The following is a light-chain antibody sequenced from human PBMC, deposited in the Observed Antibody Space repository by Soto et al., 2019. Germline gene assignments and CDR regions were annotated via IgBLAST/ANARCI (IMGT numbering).Light chain of an antibody. V-gene: IGLV2-14*01. Sequence: QYVLTHPASVSWSPGQSITISCTGTSSDVGGYNYVSWYQHHPGKAPRFMIYEVSNQPSVVSNRFSGSKSGNTASLTISGLQAEDEADYYCCSYTSATNFVFGTGTKLTVL. CDR2: EVS. CDR1: SSDVGGYNY. J-gene: IGLJ1*01. CDR3: CSYTSATNFV.